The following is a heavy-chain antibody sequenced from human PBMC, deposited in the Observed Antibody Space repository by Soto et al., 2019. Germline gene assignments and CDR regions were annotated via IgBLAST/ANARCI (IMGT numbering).Heavy chain of an antibody. V-gene: IGHV1-69*12. CDR1: GGTFSSSA. J-gene: IGHJ6*02. CDR2: IIPLFRTP. CDR3: AGDNDCQQVGRHYYSTFDV. D-gene: IGHD1-1*01. Sequence: QVQLVQSGAEMKEPGSSVKVSCKTSGGTFSSSAISWLRQAPGQGLEWMGGIIPLFRTPDYEQTFQGRETICAAESTSTGYMELSNQRSEDTVVYYCAGDNDCQQVGRHYYSTFDVWGPGTTITVSS.